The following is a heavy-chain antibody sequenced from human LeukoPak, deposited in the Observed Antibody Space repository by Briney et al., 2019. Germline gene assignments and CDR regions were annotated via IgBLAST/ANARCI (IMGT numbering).Heavy chain of an antibody. CDR1: GYTFTSYD. CDR2: MNPNSGNT. Sequence: ASVKVSCKASGYTFTSYDINWVRQATGQGLEWMGWMNPNSGNTGYAQKFQGRVTMTRNTSISTAYMELSSLRSEDTAVYYCARGPLVRGSSWIDFDYWGQGTLVTVSS. CDR3: ARGPLVRGSSWIDFDY. D-gene: IGHD6-13*01. J-gene: IGHJ4*02. V-gene: IGHV1-8*01.